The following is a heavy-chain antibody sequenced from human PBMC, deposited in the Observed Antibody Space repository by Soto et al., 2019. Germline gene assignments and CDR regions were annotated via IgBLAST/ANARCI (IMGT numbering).Heavy chain of an antibody. CDR2: IYPGDSDT. CDR1: GYSFTSYW. CDR3: ATPYYYDSSGYEAAFDI. D-gene: IGHD3-22*01. V-gene: IGHV5-51*01. Sequence: PGESLKISCKGSGYSFTSYWIGWVRQMPGKGLEWMGIIYPGDSDTRYSPSFQGQVTISADKSISTAYLQWSSLKASDTAMYYCATPYYYDSSGYEAAFDIWGQGTVVTVS. J-gene: IGHJ3*02.